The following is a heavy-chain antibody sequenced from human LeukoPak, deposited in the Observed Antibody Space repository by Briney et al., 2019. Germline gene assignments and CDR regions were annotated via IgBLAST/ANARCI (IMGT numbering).Heavy chain of an antibody. CDR2: ISGSTRST. CDR3: ANAYCSSSCYASYY. Sequence: GGSLRLSCAASGFTFSSYAMSWVRQAPGKGLEWVSAISGSTRSTYYADSVKGRFTISRDNTKNTLYLQMNSLRAEDTAVYYCANAYCSSSCYASYYWGQGTLVTVSS. J-gene: IGHJ4*02. V-gene: IGHV3-23*01. D-gene: IGHD2-2*01. CDR1: GFTFSSYA.